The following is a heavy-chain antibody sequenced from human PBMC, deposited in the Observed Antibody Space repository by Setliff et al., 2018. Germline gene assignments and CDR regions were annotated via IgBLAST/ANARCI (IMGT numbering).Heavy chain of an antibody. D-gene: IGHD6-19*01. V-gene: IGHV3-21*01. Sequence: GGSLRLSCAASGFTFSSYSMSWVRQAPGKGLEWVSSISSSSSYIYYADSVKGRFTISRDNAKNSLYLQMNSLRAEDTAVYYCASYSSGWYRRLTWGQGTLVTVSS. CDR1: GFTFSSYS. J-gene: IGHJ4*02. CDR3: ASYSSGWYRRLT. CDR2: ISSSSSYI.